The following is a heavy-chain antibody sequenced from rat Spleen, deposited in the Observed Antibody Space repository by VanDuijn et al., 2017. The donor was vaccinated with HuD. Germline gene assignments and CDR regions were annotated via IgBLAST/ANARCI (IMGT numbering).Heavy chain of an antibody. D-gene: IGHD1-1*01. CDR2: IWSGGST. V-gene: IGHV2S8*01. CDR3: ARKVFIADWYFDF. CDR1: GFSLISYG. Sequence: QVQLKESGPGLVQPSRTLSLTCNVSGFSLISYGVSWVRQPPGKGLEWIAAIWSGGSTYYNSALKSRLSISRDTSKSQVLLKMNSLQTEDTAMYFCARKVFIADWYFDFWGPGTMVTVSS. J-gene: IGHJ1*01.